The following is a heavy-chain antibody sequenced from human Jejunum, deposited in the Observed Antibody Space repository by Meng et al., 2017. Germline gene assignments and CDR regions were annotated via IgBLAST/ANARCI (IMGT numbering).Heavy chain of an antibody. J-gene: IGHJ5*01. CDR3: AKAHTSGWHQVDA. V-gene: IGHV3-30*18. D-gene: IGHD6-19*01. CDR1: GFTFNSFA. Sequence: QVQLVESGGAVVQPERSLSLSCAASGFTFNSFAIHWIRQAPGKGLDWVAAISADGKSRYFADSVRGRFTVSRDNTENTVYLQMTSLRIEDTALYYCAKAHTSGWHQVDAWGHGTLVTVSS. CDR2: ISADGKSR.